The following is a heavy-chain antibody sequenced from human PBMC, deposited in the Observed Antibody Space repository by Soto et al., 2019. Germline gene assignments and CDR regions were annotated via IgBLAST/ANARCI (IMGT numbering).Heavy chain of an antibody. CDR3: AKTNWGTVDY. J-gene: IGHJ4*02. V-gene: IGHV3-7*01. D-gene: IGHD7-27*01. CDR2: LNQDGSDK. Sequence: EVQLVESGGGLVQPGGSLRLSCAASGFTFSNFWMTWVRQAPGKGLEWVANLNQDGSDKYYVDSLKGRFTISRDNAKNLLYLQINSLRAEDTAVYFCAKTNWGTVDYWGQGTLVXXXS. CDR1: GFTFSNFW.